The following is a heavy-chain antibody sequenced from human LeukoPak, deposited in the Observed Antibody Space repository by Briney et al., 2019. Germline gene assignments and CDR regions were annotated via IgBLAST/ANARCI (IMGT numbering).Heavy chain of an antibody. CDR1: GYTLTELS. V-gene: IGHV1-24*01. CDR3: ATVEWGYYYYYMDV. CDR2: FDPEDGET. J-gene: IGHJ6*03. Sequence: ASVKVSCKVSGYTLTELSMHWVRQAPGKGLEWMGGFDPEDGETIYAQKFQGRVTMTEDTSTDTAYMELSSLRSEDTAVYYCATVEWGYYYYYMDVWGKGTTVTVSS. D-gene: IGHD1-26*01.